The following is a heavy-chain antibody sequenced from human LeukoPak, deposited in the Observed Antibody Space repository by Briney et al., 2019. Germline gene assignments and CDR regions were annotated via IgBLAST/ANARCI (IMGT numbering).Heavy chain of an antibody. Sequence: GTSLRLSCTASGFTFSNYGIQWVRQAPGKGLEWVAVISYDGSNKYYADSGKGRFTISRDNSKNTVYLQMNSLRAEDTAVYYCAKEVATISFFDHWGQGTLVTVSS. V-gene: IGHV3-30*18. CDR1: GFTFSNYG. D-gene: IGHD5-24*01. CDR2: ISYDGSNK. J-gene: IGHJ4*02. CDR3: AKEVATISFFDH.